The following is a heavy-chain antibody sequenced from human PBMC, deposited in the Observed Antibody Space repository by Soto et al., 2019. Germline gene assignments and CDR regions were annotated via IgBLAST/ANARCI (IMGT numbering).Heavy chain of an antibody. D-gene: IGHD6-19*01. Sequence: GGSLRLSCAASGVTFSSYWMHWVRHAPGQGLGWVSRINSDGSSTSYADYVKGRFTIARDNAKNTLYLRMNSLRDEDTAVYYCARGGGWSYYFDSWGQGTLVTVSS. CDR3: ARGGGWSYYFDS. J-gene: IGHJ4*02. V-gene: IGHV3-74*01. CDR2: INSDGSST. CDR1: GVTFSSYW.